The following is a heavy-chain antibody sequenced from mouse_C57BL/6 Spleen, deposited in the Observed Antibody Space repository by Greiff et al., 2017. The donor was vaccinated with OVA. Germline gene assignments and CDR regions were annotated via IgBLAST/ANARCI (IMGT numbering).Heavy chain of an antibody. CDR2: IYPRSGNT. Sequence: VQLQESGAELARPGASVKLSCKASGYTFTSYGISWVKQRTGQGLEWIGEIYPRSGNTYYNEKFKGKATLTADKSSSTAYMELRSLTSEDSAVYFCARYDYDGYFDVWGTGTTVTVSS. D-gene: IGHD2-4*01. CDR1: GYTFTSYG. CDR3: ARYDYDGYFDV. J-gene: IGHJ1*03. V-gene: IGHV1-81*01.